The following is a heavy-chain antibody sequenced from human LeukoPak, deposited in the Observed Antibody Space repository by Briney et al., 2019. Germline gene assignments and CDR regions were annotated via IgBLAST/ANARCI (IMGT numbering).Heavy chain of an antibody. D-gene: IGHD2-15*01. J-gene: IGHJ4*02. CDR2: MSSSGSST. CDR3: ARDRFCSGGNCYSHFDY. CDR1: GFTFSSYA. V-gene: IGHV3-23*01. Sequence: GGSLRLSCAASGFTFSSYAMSWVRQPPGKGLEWVSGMSSSGSSTYYADSVKGRFTISRDNSKNTVYLQMNSLRAEDTAVYYCARDRFCSGGNCYSHFDYWGQGTLVTVSS.